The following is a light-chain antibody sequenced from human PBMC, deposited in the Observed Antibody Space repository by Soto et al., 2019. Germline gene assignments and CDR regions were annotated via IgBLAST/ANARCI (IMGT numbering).Light chain of an antibody. V-gene: IGLV2-14*01. CDR3: NSYTSSSTFPCV. CDR1: SSDIGGYSY. CDR2: DVS. Sequence: QSALTQPASVSGSPGQSITISCTGTSSDIGGYSYVSWYQQHPGKAPKLMIYDVSDRPLGVSNRFSGSKSGNTASLTISGLQAEVEADYYCNSYTSSSTFPCVFGTGTKLTVL. J-gene: IGLJ1*01.